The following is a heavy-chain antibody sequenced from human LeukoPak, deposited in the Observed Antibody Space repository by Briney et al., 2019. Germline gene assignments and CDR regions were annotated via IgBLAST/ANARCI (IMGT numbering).Heavy chain of an antibody. CDR2: VSGSSGTK. Sequence: PGGSLRLSCTASGFSFSGHWMHWARQLPGKGLAWVSVVSGSSGTKYYADSVKGRFTISRDNSKNTLYLQMNSLRAEDTAVYYCARVSGYSYGPTDYWGQGTLVTVSS. V-gene: IGHV3-23*01. CDR1: GFSFSGHW. CDR3: ARVSGYSYGPTDY. D-gene: IGHD5-18*01. J-gene: IGHJ4*02.